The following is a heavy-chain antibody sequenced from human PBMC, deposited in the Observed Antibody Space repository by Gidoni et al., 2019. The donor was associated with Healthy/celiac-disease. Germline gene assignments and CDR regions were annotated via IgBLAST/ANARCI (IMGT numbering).Heavy chain of an antibody. CDR2: IWYDGSNK. Sequence: QVQLVESGGGVVQPGGSLRLSCAASGFTFSSYGMPWVRQAPGKGLEWVAVIWYDGSNKYYADSVKGRFTISRDNSKNTLYLQMNSLRAEDTAVYYCARDQLPSYYDSSGYHDAFDIWGQGTMVTVSS. CDR1: GFTFSSYG. J-gene: IGHJ3*02. CDR3: ARDQLPSYYDSSGYHDAFDI. D-gene: IGHD3-22*01. V-gene: IGHV3-33*01.